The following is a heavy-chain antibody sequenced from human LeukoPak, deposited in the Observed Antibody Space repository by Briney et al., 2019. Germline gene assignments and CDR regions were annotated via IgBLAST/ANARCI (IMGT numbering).Heavy chain of an antibody. CDR1: GGTFSSYA. D-gene: IGHD2-15*01. J-gene: IGHJ5*02. CDR3: AREERDIVVVVAATGLYNWFDP. Sequence: SVKVSCKASGGTFSSYAISWVRQAPGQGFEWMGRIIPILGIANYAQKFQGRVTITADKSTSTAYMELSSLRSEDTAVYYCAREERDIVVVVAATGLYNWFDPWGQGTLVTVSS. CDR2: IIPILGIA. V-gene: IGHV1-69*04.